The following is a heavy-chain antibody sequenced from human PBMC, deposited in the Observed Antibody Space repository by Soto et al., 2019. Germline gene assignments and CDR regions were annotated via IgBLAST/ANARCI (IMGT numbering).Heavy chain of an antibody. Sequence: PSETLSLPCSLSAGSISSSIYYGGWLRRPPGKGLEWIGSIFYSGCTYYIPSRKSRVTISVDTSKNQFSLKLYSVTAADTAVYYCARSVTPWGQGTLVTVTS. V-gene: IGHV4-39*07. CDR1: AGSISSSIYY. D-gene: IGHD3-16*01. CDR3: ARSVTP. CDR2: IFYSGCT. J-gene: IGHJ4*02.